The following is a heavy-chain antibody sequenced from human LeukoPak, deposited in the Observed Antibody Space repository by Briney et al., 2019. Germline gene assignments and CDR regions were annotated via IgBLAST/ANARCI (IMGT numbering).Heavy chain of an antibody. CDR1: GGPLTSYY. J-gene: IGHJ4*02. V-gene: IGHV4-59*12. Sequence: SGTLSLTCAVSGGPLTSYYWSWIRQPPGKGLEWIGFIYYRGSTNYNPSLESRVTISVDTSKNQFSLKLSSVTAADTAVYYCARNNWNDVRYFDYWGQGTLVTVSS. D-gene: IGHD1-1*01. CDR2: IYYRGST. CDR3: ARNNWNDVRYFDY.